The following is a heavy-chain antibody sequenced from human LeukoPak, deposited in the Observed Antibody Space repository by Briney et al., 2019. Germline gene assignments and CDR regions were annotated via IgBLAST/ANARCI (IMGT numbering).Heavy chain of an antibody. CDR1: GGSISSSSYY. CDR3: ARMTTVTTLVGYFDY. J-gene: IGHJ4*02. D-gene: IGHD4-17*01. CDR2: IYYSGST. Sequence: PSETLSLTCTVSGGSISSSSYYWGWIRQPPGKGLEWIGSIYYSGSTYYNPSLKSRVTISVDTSKNQFSLKLSSVTAVDTAVYYCARMTTVTTLVGYFDYWGQGTLVTVSS. V-gene: IGHV4-39*07.